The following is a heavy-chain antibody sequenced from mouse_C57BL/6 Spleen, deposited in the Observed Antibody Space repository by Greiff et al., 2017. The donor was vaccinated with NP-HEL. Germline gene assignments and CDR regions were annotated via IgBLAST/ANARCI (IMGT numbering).Heavy chain of an antibody. CDR1: GYTFTDYE. V-gene: IGHV1-15*01. D-gene: IGHD2-3*01. Sequence: QVQLKESGAELVRPGASVTLSCKASGYTFTDYEMHWVKQTPVHGLEWIGAIDPETGGTAYNQKFKGKAILTADKSSSTAYMELRSLTSEDSAVYYCTRGGWLLRTFAYWGQGTLVTVSA. CDR2: IDPETGGT. J-gene: IGHJ3*01. CDR3: TRGGWLLRTFAY.